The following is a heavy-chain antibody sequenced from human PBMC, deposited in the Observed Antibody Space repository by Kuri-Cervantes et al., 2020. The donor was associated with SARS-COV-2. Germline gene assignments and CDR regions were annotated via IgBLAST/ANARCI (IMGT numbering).Heavy chain of an antibody. D-gene: IGHD2-15*01. J-gene: IGHJ4*02. CDR1: GFTFSSYW. V-gene: IGHV3-7*01. CDR3: ARDKVVDY. Sequence: ETLSLPCAASGFTFSSYWMSWVRQAPGKGLEWVANIKQDGSEKYYVDSVKGRFTISRDNAKNSLYLQMNSLRAEDTAVYYCARDKVVDYWGQGTLVTVSS. CDR2: IKQDGSEK.